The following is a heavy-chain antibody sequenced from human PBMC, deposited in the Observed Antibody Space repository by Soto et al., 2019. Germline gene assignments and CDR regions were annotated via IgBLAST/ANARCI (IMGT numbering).Heavy chain of an antibody. D-gene: IGHD3-22*01. V-gene: IGHV4-59*01. Sequence: SETLSLTCTVSGGSISSYYWSWIRQPPGKGLEWIGYIYYSGSTNYNPSLKSRVTISVDTSKNQFSLKLSSVTAADTAVYYCARAGGDDSSALHYWGQGTLLTVSS. J-gene: IGHJ4*02. CDR2: IYYSGST. CDR3: ARAGGDDSSALHY. CDR1: GGSISSYY.